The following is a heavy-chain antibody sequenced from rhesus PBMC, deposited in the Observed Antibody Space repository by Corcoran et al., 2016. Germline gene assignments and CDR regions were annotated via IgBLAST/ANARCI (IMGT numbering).Heavy chain of an antibody. CDR2: IYGSGSST. Sequence: QVQLQESGPGLVKPLETLSLTCAASGGSISSNYWSWSRQPPGKGLGWIGYIYGSGSSTNYNPSLKSRVTLSVDTSKNQFSLKLSSVTAADTAVYYCASGGGGSTLDYWGQGVLVTVSS. V-gene: IGHV4S11*01. D-gene: IGHD1-1*01. J-gene: IGHJ4*01. CDR3: ASGGGGSTLDY. CDR1: GGSISSNY.